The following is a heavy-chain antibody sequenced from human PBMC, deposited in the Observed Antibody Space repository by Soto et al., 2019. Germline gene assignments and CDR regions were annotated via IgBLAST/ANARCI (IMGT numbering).Heavy chain of an antibody. CDR3: ARDRYSYYDFWSGSLPYYYYGMDV. CDR1: GFTFSSFS. CDR2: IKHDGSEK. D-gene: IGHD3-3*01. Sequence: GGSLRLSCAASGFTFSSFSLHWVRQAPGKGLEWVANIKHDGSEKYYVDSVKGRFTISRDNAKNSLYLQMNSLRAEDTAVYYCARDRYSYYDFWSGSLPYYYYGMDVWGQGTTVTVSS. V-gene: IGHV3-7*01. J-gene: IGHJ6*02.